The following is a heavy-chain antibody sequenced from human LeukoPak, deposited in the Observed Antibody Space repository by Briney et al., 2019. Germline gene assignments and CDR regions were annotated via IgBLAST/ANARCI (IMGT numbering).Heavy chain of an antibody. D-gene: IGHD4-17*01. Sequence: GGSLRLSCAASGFTFSDYYMSWIRQAPGKGLEWVSYIVSSGSIIYHADSVKGRFTISRDNAKNSLYLQMNSLRAEDTAVYYCARGSKSYGDYIRSRIHYFDYWGQGTLVTVSS. CDR1: GFTFSDYY. CDR2: IVSSGSII. J-gene: IGHJ4*02. V-gene: IGHV3-11*04. CDR3: ARGSKSYGDYIRSRIHYFDY.